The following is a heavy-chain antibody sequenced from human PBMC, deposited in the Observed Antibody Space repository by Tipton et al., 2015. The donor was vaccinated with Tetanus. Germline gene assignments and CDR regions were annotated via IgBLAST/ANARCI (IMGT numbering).Heavy chain of an antibody. Sequence: QSGPEVKKPGATVKISCMVSGYTFIDYYIHWVQQAPGKGLEWTGLIDPEDGETVYAEKFQGRVTIAADTSTDTAYMELRSLRFDDTATYYCSTDINGEAYWGQGTPVTVSS. V-gene: IGHV1-69-2*01. CDR3: STDINGEAY. CDR1: GYTFIDYY. D-gene: IGHD3-10*01. J-gene: IGHJ4*02. CDR2: IDPEDGET.